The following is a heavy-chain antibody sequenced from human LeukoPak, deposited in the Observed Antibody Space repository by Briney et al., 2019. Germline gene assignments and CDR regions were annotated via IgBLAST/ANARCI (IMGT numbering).Heavy chain of an antibody. CDR3: ARAHLFGGTYYYEFDY. D-gene: IGHD3-16*01. CDR2: ISAYNGNT. Sequence: GASVKVSCKASGYTFTSYGISWVRQAPGQGLEWMGWISAYNGNTNYAQKLQGRVTMTTDTSTSTAYMELRSLRSDDTAVYYCARAHLFGGTYYYEFDYWGQGTLVTVSS. V-gene: IGHV1-18*01. CDR1: GYTFTSYG. J-gene: IGHJ4*02.